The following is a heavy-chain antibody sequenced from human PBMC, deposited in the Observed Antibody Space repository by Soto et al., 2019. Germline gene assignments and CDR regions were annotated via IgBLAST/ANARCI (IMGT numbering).Heavy chain of an antibody. V-gene: IGHV4-39*01. CDR2: IYYSGST. Sequence: SETLSLTCTVSGGSISSRSYYWGWKRQPPGKGLEWIESIYYSGSTYYNQSLKSRVTISVDTSKNQFSLKLSSVTSADTAVYYCARLPYGVMDWFDPWGQGSLVTVSS. J-gene: IGHJ5*02. CDR1: GGSISSRSYY. CDR3: ARLPYGVMDWFDP. D-gene: IGHD4-17*01.